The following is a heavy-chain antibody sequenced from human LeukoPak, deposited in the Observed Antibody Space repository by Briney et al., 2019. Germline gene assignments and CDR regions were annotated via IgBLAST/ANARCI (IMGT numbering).Heavy chain of an antibody. J-gene: IGHJ2*01. CDR1: GGSISSYY. CDR3: ARYRRGMVVVPAADWYFDL. CDR2: IYYSGST. V-gene: IGHV4-59*01. Sequence: SETLSLTCTVSGGSISSYYWSWIRQPPGKGLEWIGYIYYSGSTNYNPSLKSRVTISVDTSKNQFSLKLSSVTAADTAVHYCARYRRGMVVVPAADWYFDLWGRGTLVTVSS. D-gene: IGHD2-2*01.